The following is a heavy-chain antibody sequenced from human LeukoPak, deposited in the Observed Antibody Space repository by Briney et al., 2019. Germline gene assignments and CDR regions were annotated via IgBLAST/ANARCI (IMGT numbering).Heavy chain of an antibody. CDR1: GFTFNTYA. D-gene: IGHD1-1*01. CDR3: ARTTSPYHFDY. Sequence: PGGSLRLSCAASGFTFNTYAMSWVRQAPGKGLEWVSVIVDSGGRTVYAASVKGRFTISRDNAKNTLYMQMNSLTPEDTAVYYCARTTSPYHFDYWGQGTLVTVSS. J-gene: IGHJ4*02. V-gene: IGHV3-23*01. CDR2: IVDSGGRT.